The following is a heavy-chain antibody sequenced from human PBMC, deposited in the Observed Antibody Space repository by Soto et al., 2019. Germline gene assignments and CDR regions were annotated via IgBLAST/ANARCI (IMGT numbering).Heavy chain of an antibody. CDR2: IDPSGGST. CDR3: ARVPYDTTGYYAF. V-gene: IGHV1-46*01. J-gene: IGHJ4*02. CDR1: GFTFTTYY. Sequence: ASVKVSCKTSGFTFTTYYIHWVRQAPGKGLEWMGMIDPSGGSTTYAQKFQGRITMTSDMSTSTVYMELSSLRSEDTAVYYCARVPYDTTGYYAFWGQGTLVTVSS. D-gene: IGHD3-22*01.